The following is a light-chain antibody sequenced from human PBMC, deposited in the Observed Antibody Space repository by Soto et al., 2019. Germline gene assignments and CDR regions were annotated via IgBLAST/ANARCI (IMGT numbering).Light chain of an antibody. CDR3: QQRGNWPVT. CDR1: QSVSSY. V-gene: IGKV3-11*01. Sequence: EIVLTQSPATLSLSPGERATLSCRASQSVSSYFAWYQQKPGQAPRLLIYDASNRATGIPARFSGSGSGTDFTLTISSLEPDDFAVYYCQQRGNWPVTFGQGTKV. CDR2: DAS. J-gene: IGKJ1*01.